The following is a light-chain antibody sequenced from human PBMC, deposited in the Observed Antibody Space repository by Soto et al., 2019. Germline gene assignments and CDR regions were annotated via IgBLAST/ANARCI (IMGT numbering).Light chain of an antibody. Sequence: EIVLTQSPATLSLSPGERATLSCRASQSVSSNLAWYQQKPGQAPRLLIYGASTRATGIPARFSGSGSGTEFTLTISSLQSEDFAVYYCQQHNNWPPWTFGQGTKVDI. CDR2: GAS. V-gene: IGKV3-15*01. CDR3: QQHNNWPPWT. J-gene: IGKJ1*01. CDR1: QSVSSN.